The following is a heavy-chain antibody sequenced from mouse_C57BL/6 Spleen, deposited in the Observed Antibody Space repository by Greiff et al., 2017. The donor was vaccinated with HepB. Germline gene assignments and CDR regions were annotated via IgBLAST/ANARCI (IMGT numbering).Heavy chain of an antibody. CDR1: GFTFSSYA. J-gene: IGHJ1*03. D-gene: IGHD1-1*01. Sequence: EVQGVESGGGLVKPGGSLKLSCAASGFTFSSYAMSWVRQTPEKRLEWVATISDGGSYTYYPDNVKGRFTISRDNAKNNLYLQMSHLKSEDTAMYYCARSPLTTVAYWYFDVWGTGTTVTVSS. V-gene: IGHV5-4*01. CDR2: ISDGGSYT. CDR3: ARSPLTTVAYWYFDV.